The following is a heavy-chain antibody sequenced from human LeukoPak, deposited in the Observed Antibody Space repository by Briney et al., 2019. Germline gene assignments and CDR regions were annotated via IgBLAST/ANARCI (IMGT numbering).Heavy chain of an antibody. D-gene: IGHD2-21*01. V-gene: IGHV4-59*08. J-gene: IGHJ5*02. Sequence: PSETLSLTCTVSGGSISSYYWSWIRQPPGKGLVWIGYIYYSGSTNYNPSLKSRVTISVDTSKNQFSLKLSSVTAADTAVYYCARRLARGGWFDPWGQGTLVTVSS. CDR3: ARRLARGGWFDP. CDR1: GGSISSYY. CDR2: IYYSGST.